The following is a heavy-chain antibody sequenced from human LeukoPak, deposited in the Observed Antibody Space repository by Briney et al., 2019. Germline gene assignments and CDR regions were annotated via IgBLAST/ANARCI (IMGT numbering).Heavy chain of an antibody. Sequence: GGSLRLSCAASGFTFSSYGLHWVRQAPGKGLEWVAVIWYDGSNKYYADSVKGRFTISRDNSKNTLYLQMNSLRAEDTAVYYCARAPWSSSLTWFDPWGQGTLVTVSS. D-gene: IGHD6-13*01. V-gene: IGHV3-33*01. CDR2: IWYDGSNK. CDR1: GFTFSSYG. J-gene: IGHJ5*02. CDR3: ARAPWSSSLTWFDP.